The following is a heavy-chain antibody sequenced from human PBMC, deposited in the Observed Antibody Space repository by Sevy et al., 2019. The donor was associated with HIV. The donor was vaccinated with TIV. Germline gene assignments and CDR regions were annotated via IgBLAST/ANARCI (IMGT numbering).Heavy chain of an antibody. J-gene: IGHJ5*01. V-gene: IGHV3-30*18. CDR3: AKDHAMTTLWVNNWFES. CDR1: GFIFSNYG. CDR2: ITYDGTNQ. D-gene: IGHD4-17*01. Sequence: GGSLRLSCAVSGFIFSNYGMHWVRQAPGKGLEWVAVITYDGTNQYYADSVKGRFTISRDNSKNTLYLQMNSLRVDDSAVYYCAKDHAMTTLWVNNWFESWCQGTLVTVSS.